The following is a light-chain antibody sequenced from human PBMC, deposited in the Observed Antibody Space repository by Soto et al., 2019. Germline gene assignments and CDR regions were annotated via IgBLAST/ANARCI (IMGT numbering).Light chain of an antibody. V-gene: IGKV1-13*02. CDR3: QQFKSYPLT. Sequence: AIQLTQSPSSLSASVGDRVTITCRASQGISSAVAWYRQKPGKAPELLIYGASTLESGVPSRFSGSGSGTEFTLTISSLQPEDFASYYCQQFKSYPLTFGGGTKVEIK. CDR2: GAS. CDR1: QGISSA. J-gene: IGKJ4*01.